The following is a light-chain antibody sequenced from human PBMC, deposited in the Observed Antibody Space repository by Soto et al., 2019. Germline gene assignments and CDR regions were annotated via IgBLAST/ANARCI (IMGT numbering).Light chain of an antibody. Sequence: QSPSSXXAXXXXXVTXTXXASXSISSYLNWYQQKPGKAPKLLIYAASSLQSGVPSRFSGSGSGTDFTLTISSLQPEDFATYYCQQSYSTLETFGQGTKVEIK. CDR1: XSISSY. CDR2: AAS. CDR3: QQSYSTLET. J-gene: IGKJ1*01. V-gene: IGKV1-39*01.